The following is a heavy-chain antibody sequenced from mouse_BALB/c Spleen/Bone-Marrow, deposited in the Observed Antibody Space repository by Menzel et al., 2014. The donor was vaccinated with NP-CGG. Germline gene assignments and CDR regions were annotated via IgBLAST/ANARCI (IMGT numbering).Heavy chain of an antibody. CDR1: GYSITSGYY. Sequence: ESGPGLVKPSQSLSLTCSVTGYSITSGYYWNWIRQFPGNKLEWMGYISYDGSNNYKPSLKNRISITRDPSKNQFFLKLNSVTTEDTATYYCARGGYDGRGFAYWGQGTLVTISA. CDR3: ARGGYDGRGFAY. D-gene: IGHD2-14*01. V-gene: IGHV3-6*02. J-gene: IGHJ3*01. CDR2: ISYDGSN.